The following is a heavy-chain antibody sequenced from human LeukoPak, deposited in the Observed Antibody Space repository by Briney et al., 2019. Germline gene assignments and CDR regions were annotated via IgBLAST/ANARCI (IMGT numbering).Heavy chain of an antibody. V-gene: IGHV1-2*02. CDR2: INPKSGGI. Sequence: ASVKVSCKASGYTFTGYYLHWLRQAPGQGLEWMGWINPKSGGINYAQKFQGRVTMTRDTSISTAYMELSRLRSDDTAVYYCVRDRNGYDFVHWGQGALVTVSS. J-gene: IGHJ4*02. CDR1: GYTFTGYY. CDR3: VRDRNGYDFVH. D-gene: IGHD5-12*01.